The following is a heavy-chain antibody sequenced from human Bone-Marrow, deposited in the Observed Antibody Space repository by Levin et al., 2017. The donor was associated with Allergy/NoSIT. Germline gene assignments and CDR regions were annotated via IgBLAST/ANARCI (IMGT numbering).Heavy chain of an antibody. CDR3: VRDSPLTYGSFWDLPDY. V-gene: IGHV3-7*01. J-gene: IGHJ4*02. CDR2: IKYDGSEK. Sequence: PGGSLRLSCATSGFTFNTYWLTWVRQAPGKGLEWVANIKYDGSEKHYVDSVKGRFTISRDNAKNSLYLQMNSLRVEDTGVYYCVRDSPLTYGSFWDLPDYWGQGTLVTVSS. D-gene: IGHD6-19*01. CDR1: GFTFNTYW.